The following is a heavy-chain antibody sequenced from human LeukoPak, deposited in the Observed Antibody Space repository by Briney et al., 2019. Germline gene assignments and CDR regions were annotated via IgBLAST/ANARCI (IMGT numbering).Heavy chain of an antibody. V-gene: IGHV4-59*01. Sequence: SETLSLTCTVSGGSISSYYWSWIRQPPGKGLEWIGNIYYSGSTNYNPSLKSRVTISVDTSKNQFSLKLSSVTAADTAVYYCASGWLQEFDYWGQGTLVTVSS. D-gene: IGHD5-24*01. CDR2: IYYSGST. CDR3: ASGWLQEFDY. CDR1: GGSISSYY. J-gene: IGHJ4*02.